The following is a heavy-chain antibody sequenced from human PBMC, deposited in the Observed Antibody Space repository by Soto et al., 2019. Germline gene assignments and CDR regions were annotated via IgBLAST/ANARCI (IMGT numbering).Heavy chain of an antibody. CDR3: AYRVGSRGSFDY. D-gene: IGHD6-25*01. CDR1: GFSLRTSGVS. V-gene: IGHV2-5*01. J-gene: IGHJ4*02. CDR2: IYWNDDK. Sequence: QITLKESGPTLVKPTQTLTLTCSFSGFSLRTSGVSVGWIRQPPGKALEWLAFIYWNDDKRCSPSLQSRLTITKDNSKKEVVLTMTNMDPLDTGTYYCAYRVGSRGSFDYWGQGTLVTVSS.